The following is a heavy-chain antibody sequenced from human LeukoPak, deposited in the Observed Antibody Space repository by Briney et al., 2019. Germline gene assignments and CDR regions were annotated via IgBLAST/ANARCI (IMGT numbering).Heavy chain of an antibody. Sequence: GGSLRLSCAASGFTFSSYEMNWVRQAPGKGLEWVSYISSSGSTIYYADSVKGRFTISRDNAKNSLYLQMNSLRAEDTAVYYCARDRGSGWDYYYYYYMDVWGKGTTVTVSS. D-gene: IGHD6-19*01. CDR2: ISSSGSTI. V-gene: IGHV3-48*03. CDR1: GFTFSSYE. J-gene: IGHJ6*03. CDR3: ARDRGSGWDYYYYYYMDV.